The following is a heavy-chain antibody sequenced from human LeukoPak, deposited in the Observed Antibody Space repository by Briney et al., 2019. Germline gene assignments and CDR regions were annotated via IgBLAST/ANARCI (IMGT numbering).Heavy chain of an antibody. D-gene: IGHD1-1*01. CDR1: GFTFSSYA. CDR2: ITGSGDST. CDR3: AKVGRGTWYFDY. J-gene: IGHJ4*02. V-gene: IGHV3-23*01. Sequence: GGSLRLSCAASGFTFSSYAMSWVRQAPGKGLEWVSAITGSGDSTYYADSVKGRFTISRDNSKNTLYLRMNSLRAEDTAVYYCAKVGRGTWYFDYWGQGTLVTVSS.